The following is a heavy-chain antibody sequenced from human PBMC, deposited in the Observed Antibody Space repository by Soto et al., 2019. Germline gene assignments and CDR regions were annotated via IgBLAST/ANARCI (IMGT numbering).Heavy chain of an antibody. J-gene: IGHJ4*02. CDR1: GFTFSSYS. CDR2: ISSSSSTI. D-gene: IGHD3-10*01. Sequence: EVQLVESGGGLVQPGGSLRLSCAASGFTFSSYSMNWVRQAPGKGLEWVSYISSSSSTIYYADSVKGRFTISKDNAKNSLYVQMNGLRAQATAVYYCARDLYSGEFDYWGQGTLVTVSS. CDR3: ARDLYSGEFDY. V-gene: IGHV3-48*01.